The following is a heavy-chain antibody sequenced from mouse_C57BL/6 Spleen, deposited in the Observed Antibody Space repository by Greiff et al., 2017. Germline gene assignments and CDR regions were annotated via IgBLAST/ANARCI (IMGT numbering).Heavy chain of an antibody. Sequence: DVQLVESEGGLVQPGSSMKLSCTASGFTFSDYYMAWVRQVPEKVLEWVANINYDGSSTYYLDSLKSRFIISRDNAKNILYLQMSSLKSEDTATYYCARITTVVAWDFDYWGQGTTLTVSS. V-gene: IGHV5-16*01. J-gene: IGHJ2*01. CDR3: ARITTVVAWDFDY. CDR1: GFTFSDYY. D-gene: IGHD1-1*01. CDR2: INYDGSST.